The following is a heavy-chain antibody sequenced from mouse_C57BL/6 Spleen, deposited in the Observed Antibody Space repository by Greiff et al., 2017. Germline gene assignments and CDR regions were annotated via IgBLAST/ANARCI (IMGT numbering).Heavy chain of an antibody. D-gene: IGHD1-1*01. CDR3: ASDYYGSGGYFDV. CDR1: GYSITSGYY. V-gene: IGHV3-6*01. Sequence: EVKLQESGPGLVKPSPSLSLTCSVTGYSITSGYYWYWIRQFPGNKLEWMGYISYDGSNNYNPSLKNQISITRDTSKNQFFLKLNYVTTEDTATYYCASDYYGSGGYFDVWGTGTTVTVSS. J-gene: IGHJ1*03. CDR2: ISYDGSN.